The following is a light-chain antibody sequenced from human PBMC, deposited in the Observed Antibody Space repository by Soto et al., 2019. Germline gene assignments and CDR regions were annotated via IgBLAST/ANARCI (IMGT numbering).Light chain of an antibody. Sequence: EIVLTQSPGTLSLSPGERATLECRAGQTIYSNVACYQQRPGQAPRLLIYRASTRATGIPDRFSGSWSGTEFTLTISSLQSEDVAVYYCHQYNEWRTFGQGTKVDIK. CDR2: RAS. V-gene: IGKV3-15*01. CDR3: HQYNEWRT. CDR1: QTIYSN. J-gene: IGKJ1*01.